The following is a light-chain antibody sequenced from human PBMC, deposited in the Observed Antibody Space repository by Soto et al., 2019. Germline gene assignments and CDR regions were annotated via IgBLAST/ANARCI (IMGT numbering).Light chain of an antibody. Sequence: QSALTQPASVSGSPGQSITISCTGTSSDIGDYKYVSWYQQHPGNPPKLIIYDVSDRPSGVSNRFSGSKSGNTASLTISGLQAEDEANYYCSSFTSVSTYVFGTGTKLTVL. CDR1: SSDIGDYKY. J-gene: IGLJ1*01. V-gene: IGLV2-14*03. CDR3: SSFTSVSTYV. CDR2: DVS.